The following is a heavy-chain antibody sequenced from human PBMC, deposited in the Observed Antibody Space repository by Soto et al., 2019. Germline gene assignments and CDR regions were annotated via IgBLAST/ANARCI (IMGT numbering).Heavy chain of an antibody. D-gene: IGHD3-9*01. CDR2: MNPNSGNT. CDR1: GYTFTSYD. V-gene: IGHV1-8*01. J-gene: IGHJ5*02. Sequence: QVQLVQSGAEVKKPGASVKVSCKASGYTFTSYDINWLRQATGQGLEWMGWMNPNSGNTGYAQNFQGRVTMTRNTSISTAYMELSILRSEVTAVYYCARVKSYDILSVYSTWFDPWVQGTLVTVSS. CDR3: ARVKSYDILSVYSTWFDP.